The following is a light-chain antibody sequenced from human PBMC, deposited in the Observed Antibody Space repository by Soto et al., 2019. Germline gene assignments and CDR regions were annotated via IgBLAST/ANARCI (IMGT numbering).Light chain of an antibody. CDR3: KSYAGSNTYV. CDR1: KNDIGVYDF. V-gene: IGLV2-8*01. J-gene: IGLJ1*01. CDR2: EVV. Sequence: QSALTQPPSASGSPGQSVTISCTGTKNDIGVYDFVSWYQHHPGKAPRLIIYEVVQRPSGVPDRFSGSMSGNTASLTVSGLQAADEADYFCKSYAGSNTYVFGSGTKVTVL.